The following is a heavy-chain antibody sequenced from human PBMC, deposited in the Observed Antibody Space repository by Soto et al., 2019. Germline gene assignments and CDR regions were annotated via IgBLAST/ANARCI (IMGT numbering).Heavy chain of an antibody. CDR3: ATASGPPY. Sequence: LRLSCAASGFTFSSYDMHWVRQAPGKGLEWVAVISYDGSNEYFADSVKGRFTISRDNSKNTVYLQMNSLRAEDTAVYYCATASGPPYWGQGTLVTVSS. CDR1: GFTFSSYD. V-gene: IGHV3-30*03. J-gene: IGHJ4*02. CDR2: ISYDGSNE.